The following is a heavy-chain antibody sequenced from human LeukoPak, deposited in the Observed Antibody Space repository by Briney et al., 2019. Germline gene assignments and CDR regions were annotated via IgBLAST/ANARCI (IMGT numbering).Heavy chain of an antibody. CDR2: FIPMFDTP. CDR3: VRGAEAETSPLDF. CDR1: GGTFRNYA. Sequence: GASVKVSCKASGGTFRNYAITWVRQAPGQGLEWMGGFIPMFDTPKYTQKFQGRVTITTDEPTSTAYMELSSLRYEDTAVYYCVRGAEAETSPLDFWGQGTLVIVS. J-gene: IGHJ4*02. V-gene: IGHV1-69*05. D-gene: IGHD6-13*01.